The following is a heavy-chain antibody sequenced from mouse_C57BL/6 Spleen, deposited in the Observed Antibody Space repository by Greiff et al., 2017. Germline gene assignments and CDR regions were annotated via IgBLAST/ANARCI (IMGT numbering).Heavy chain of an antibody. J-gene: IGHJ2*01. CDR2: IHPNSGST. CDR1: GYTFTSYW. V-gene: IGHV1-64*01. CDR3: ARSYYGSSYDFDY. Sequence: QVQLQQSGAELVKPGASVKLSCKASGYTFTSYWMHWVKQRPGQGLEWIGMIHPNSGSTNYNEKFTSKATLTVDKSSSTAYMQLSSLTSEDSAVYYCARSYYGSSYDFDYWGQGTTLTVSS. D-gene: IGHD1-1*01.